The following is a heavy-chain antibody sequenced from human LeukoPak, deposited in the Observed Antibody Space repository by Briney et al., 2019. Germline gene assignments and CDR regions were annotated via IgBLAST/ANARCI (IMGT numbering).Heavy chain of an antibody. J-gene: IGHJ5*02. CDR1: GGSISTYF. V-gene: IGHV4-59*01. CDR3: ARDRLQLQS. CDR2: IYYSGST. Sequence: PSETLSLTCTVSGGSISTYFWSWIRQPPGKGLEWIGYIYYSGSTNYNPSLKSRVTISLDTSKNQFSLKLSSVTAADTAMYYCARDRLQLQSWGQGTLVTVSS. D-gene: IGHD1-1*01.